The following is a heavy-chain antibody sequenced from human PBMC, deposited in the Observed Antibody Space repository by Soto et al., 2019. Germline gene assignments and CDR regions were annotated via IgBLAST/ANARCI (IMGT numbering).Heavy chain of an antibody. J-gene: IGHJ4*02. CDR3: ARGDKVAAIYYFDY. CDR2: ISSSSSYT. V-gene: IGHV3-11*05. Sequence: QVQLVESGGGLVKPGGSLRLSCAASGFIFNDHYMAWIRQAPGKGLEWLSYISSSSSYTDYADSVKGRFTISRDNAKNSLYLQMNSLRAEDTAVYYCARGDKVAAIYYFDYWGPGTLVSVSS. CDR1: GFIFNDHY. D-gene: IGHD5-12*01.